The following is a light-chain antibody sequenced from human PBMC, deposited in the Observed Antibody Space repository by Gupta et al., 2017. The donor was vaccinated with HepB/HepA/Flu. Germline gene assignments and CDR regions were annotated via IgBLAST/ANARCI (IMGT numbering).Light chain of an antibody. CDR1: QIISSTY. CDR2: GAS. V-gene: IGKV3-20*01. J-gene: IGKJ1*01. Sequence: EIVLTQSPGTLFLSPGERATLSCRASQIISSTYLAWYQQKPGQAPRLFIYGASSRATGIPDRFSGSGSGTDFKLTISRLEPEDFAVYYCQQYGTAPRTFGQGTKVEVK. CDR3: QQYGTAPRT.